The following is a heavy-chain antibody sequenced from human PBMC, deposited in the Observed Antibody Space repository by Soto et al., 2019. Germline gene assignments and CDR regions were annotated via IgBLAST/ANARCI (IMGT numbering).Heavy chain of an antibody. Sequence: EVQLVESGGGLIQPGGSLRLSCAASGFTVSSNYMSWVRQAPGKGLEWVSVIYSGGSTYYADSVKGRFTISRDNSKNTLYLQMNSMRDEDTAVYYCARVIDDFWSGYPGDYYGMDVWGQGTTVTVSS. CDR3: ARVIDDFWSGYPGDYYGMDV. J-gene: IGHJ6*02. D-gene: IGHD3-3*01. CDR1: GFTVSSNY. CDR2: IYSGGST. V-gene: IGHV3-53*01.